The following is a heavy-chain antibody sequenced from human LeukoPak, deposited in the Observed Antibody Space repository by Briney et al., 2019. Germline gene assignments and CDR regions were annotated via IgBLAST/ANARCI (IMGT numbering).Heavy chain of an antibody. Sequence: PSGTLSLTXTVSGYSISSGYYWGWIRQPPGKGLEWIGSFYYSGIIYYNPSLKSRITISVDTSKSQFSLNMTSVTAADTAVYYCARQRHSYGSDYWGQGTLVTVSS. CDR2: FYYSGII. D-gene: IGHD5-18*01. CDR3: ARQRHSYGSDY. J-gene: IGHJ4*02. CDR1: GYSISSGYY. V-gene: IGHV4-38-2*02.